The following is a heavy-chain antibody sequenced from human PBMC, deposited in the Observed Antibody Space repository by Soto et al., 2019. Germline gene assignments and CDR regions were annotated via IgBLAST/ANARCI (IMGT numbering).Heavy chain of an antibody. V-gene: IGHV3-23*01. CDR2: ISGSGGST. D-gene: IGHD3-10*01. CDR1: GFTFSSYA. J-gene: IGHJ4*02. Sequence: EVQLLESGGGLVQPGGSLRLSCAASGFTFSSYAMSWVRQAPGKGLEWVSAISGSGGSTYYADSVKGRFTISRDNSKNPLYLQMNSLRAEDTAVYYCAKDLWFGELFPYYFDYWGQGTLVTVSS. CDR3: AKDLWFGELFPYYFDY.